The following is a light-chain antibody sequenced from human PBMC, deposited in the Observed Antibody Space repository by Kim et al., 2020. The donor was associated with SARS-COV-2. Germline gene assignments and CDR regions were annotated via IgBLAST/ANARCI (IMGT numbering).Light chain of an antibody. CDR1: SLRSYY. V-gene: IGLV3-19*01. J-gene: IGLJ2*01. CDR3: GSRDTNHNVI. Sequence: SSELTQDPAVSVTLGQTVRITCQGDSLRSYYATWYQQRPGQAPMLVIYGKNNRSSEIPDRFSGSSSGNTASLTITGAQAEDEADYYCGSRDTNHNVIFGGGTQLTVL. CDR2: GKN.